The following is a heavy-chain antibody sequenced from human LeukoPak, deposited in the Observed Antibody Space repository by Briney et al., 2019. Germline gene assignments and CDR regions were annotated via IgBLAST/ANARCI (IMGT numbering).Heavy chain of an antibody. Sequence: SETLSLTCTVSGGSISSYYWSWIRQPPGKGLEWIGYIYYSGSTNYNPSLKSRVTISVDTSKNQFSLKLSSVTAADTAVYYCARLYYGSGEGVSFDYWGQGTRVTVSS. D-gene: IGHD3-10*01. CDR1: GGSISSYY. CDR2: IYYSGST. V-gene: IGHV4-59*08. CDR3: ARLYYGSGEGVSFDY. J-gene: IGHJ4*02.